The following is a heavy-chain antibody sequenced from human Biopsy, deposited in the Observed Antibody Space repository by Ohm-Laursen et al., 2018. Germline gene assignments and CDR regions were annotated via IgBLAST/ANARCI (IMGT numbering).Heavy chain of an antibody. V-gene: IGHV4-59*08. CDR3: AKHGSGWTGDDAFHI. J-gene: IGHJ3*02. CDR2: ISYSRDP. D-gene: IGHD6-19*01. Sequence: GTLSLTCTVSGGSISGSSWSWIRQAPGKGLEWIGYISYSRDPNYNPSLKSCITISVDTSKNQFSLKLTSVTAADTAVYYCAKHGSGWTGDDAFHIWGQGTMVTVSS. CDR1: GGSISGSS.